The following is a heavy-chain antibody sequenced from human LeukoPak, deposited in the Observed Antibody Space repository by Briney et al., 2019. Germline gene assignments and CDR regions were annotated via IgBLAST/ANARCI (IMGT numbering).Heavy chain of an antibody. J-gene: IGHJ4*02. CDR2: IIHICGTA. Sequence: GSSVKVSCKASRGTFSSYAINWVRQAPGQGLEWMGGIIHICGTANYAQKFQGRVTITADESTSTAYMELSSLRSEDTAVYYCASLGGGSTVTTYLNYWGQGTLVTVSS. V-gene: IGHV1-69*01. CDR3: ASLGGGSTVTTYLNY. D-gene: IGHD4-17*01. CDR1: RGTFSSYA.